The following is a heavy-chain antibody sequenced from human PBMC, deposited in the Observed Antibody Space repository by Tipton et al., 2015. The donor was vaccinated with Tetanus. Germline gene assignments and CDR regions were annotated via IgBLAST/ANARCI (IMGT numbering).Heavy chain of an antibody. D-gene: IGHD7-27*01. V-gene: IGHV4-39*01. CDR1: GDSIGRTSPY. CDR3: ARQLWGYWFDP. J-gene: IGHJ5*02. Sequence: TLSLTCTVSGDSIGRTSPYWGWIRQPPGKDLEWIGSIYRRETTYYNPSLKSRVTVSIDMSKNQFSLKLSSVTAADTAVYYCARQLWGYWFDPWGQGTRVTVSS. CDR2: IYRRETT.